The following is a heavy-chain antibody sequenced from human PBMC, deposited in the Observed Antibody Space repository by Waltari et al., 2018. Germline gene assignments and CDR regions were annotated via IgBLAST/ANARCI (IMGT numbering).Heavy chain of an antibody. D-gene: IGHD6-13*01. CDR1: GFTFSSYE. CDR2: ISGYGSTI. CDR3: ARGGQQLVSGVDYYYYYGMDV. J-gene: IGHJ6*02. Sequence: EVQLVESGGGLVQPGGSLRLSCAASGFTFSSYEMNWVRQAPGKGLEWVSYISGYGSTIYYADSVKGRFTISRDNAKNSLYLQMNSLRAEDTAVYYCARGGQQLVSGVDYYYYYGMDVWGQGTTVTVSS. V-gene: IGHV3-48*03.